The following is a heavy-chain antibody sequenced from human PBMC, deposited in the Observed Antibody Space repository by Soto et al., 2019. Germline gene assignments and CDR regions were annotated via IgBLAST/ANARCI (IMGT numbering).Heavy chain of an antibody. Sequence: PGESLKISCKGSGYSFTSYWIGWVRQMPGKGLEWMGIIYPGDSDTRYSPSFQGQVTISADKSISTAYLQWSSLKASDTAMYYCARVLRGVYYYDSSGYTHADFDYWGQGTLVTVSS. D-gene: IGHD3-22*01. J-gene: IGHJ4*02. CDR3: ARVLRGVYYYDSSGYTHADFDY. CDR1: GYSFTSYW. V-gene: IGHV5-51*01. CDR2: IYPGDSDT.